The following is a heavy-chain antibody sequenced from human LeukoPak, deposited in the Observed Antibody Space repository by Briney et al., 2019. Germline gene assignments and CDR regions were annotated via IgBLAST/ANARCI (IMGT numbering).Heavy chain of an antibody. D-gene: IGHD3-16*02. J-gene: IGHJ4*02. V-gene: IGHV4-38-2*02. CDR3: ARSPFGGVIDKNYFDY. CDR1: GYSINSGYY. CDR2: IYHSGST. Sequence: PSETLSLTCTVSGYSINSGYYWGWIRQPPGKGLEWIGSIYHSGSTFYNPSLKSRVTISVDTSKNQFSLKLSSVTAADTAVYYCARSPFGGVIDKNYFDYWGQGTLVTASS.